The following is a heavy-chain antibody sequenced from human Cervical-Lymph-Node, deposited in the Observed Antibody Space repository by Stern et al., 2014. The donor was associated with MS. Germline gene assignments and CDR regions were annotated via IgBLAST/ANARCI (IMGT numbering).Heavy chain of an antibody. V-gene: IGHV3-30*14. J-gene: IGHJ5*01. CDR1: GFTFSGYS. CDR2: ISHDGSDT. D-gene: IGHD4-17*01. Sequence: QVQLVQSGGGVVQPGRSLRLSCAASGFTFSGYSMHWVRQAPGKGLEWVALISHDGSDTYYADSVRGRFTISRDNAKNTLYLQMSGLRPEDTATFFCARDADDYGDYGLYGFDFWGQGTLVSVSS. CDR3: ARDADDYGDYGLYGFDF.